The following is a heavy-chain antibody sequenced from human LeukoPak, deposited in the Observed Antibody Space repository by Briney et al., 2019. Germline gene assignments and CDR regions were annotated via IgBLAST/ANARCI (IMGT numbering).Heavy chain of an antibody. J-gene: IGHJ4*02. D-gene: IGHD3-16*02. CDR3: AKRGVVVRVFLVGFHKEAYYFDS. CDR1: GITLSNYG. CDR2: LSGSAGGT. V-gene: IGHV3-23*01. Sequence: GGSLRLSGGVSGITLSNYGMSWVRQAPGKGLEWVAGLSGSAGGTNYADSVKGRFTISRDNSKNTLFLQMDRLRAEDTAVYFCAKRGVVVRVFLVGFHKEAYYFDSWGQGAQVTVSS.